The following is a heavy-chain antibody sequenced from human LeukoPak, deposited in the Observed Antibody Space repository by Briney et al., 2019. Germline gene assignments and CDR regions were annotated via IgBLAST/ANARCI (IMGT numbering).Heavy chain of an antibody. D-gene: IGHD6-19*01. J-gene: IGHJ4*02. Sequence: GGSLRLSCAASGFSFSLYAMNWVRQAPGKGLEWVSTIIETGASPYYADSVRGRFTVSRDSSKNMFYLQMNSLRAEDAAIYYCARRGAGSGGLDYWGQGTLVTVSS. V-gene: IGHV3-23*01. CDR1: GFSFSLYA. CDR2: IIETGASP. CDR3: ARRGAGSGGLDY.